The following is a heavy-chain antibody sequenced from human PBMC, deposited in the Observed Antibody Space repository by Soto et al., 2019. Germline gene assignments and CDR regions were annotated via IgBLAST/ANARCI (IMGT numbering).Heavy chain of an antibody. V-gene: IGHV1-18*01. CDR2: ISAYNGNT. J-gene: IGHJ5*02. CDR1: GYTFTSYG. Sequence: GASVKVSCKGSGYTFTSYGISWVRQAPGQGLEWMGWISAYNGNTNYAQKLQGRVTMTTDTSTSTAYMELRSLRSDDTAVYYCARGVAVAGTVWFDPGGAGTLVTVSS. D-gene: IGHD6-19*01. CDR3: ARGVAVAGTVWFDP.